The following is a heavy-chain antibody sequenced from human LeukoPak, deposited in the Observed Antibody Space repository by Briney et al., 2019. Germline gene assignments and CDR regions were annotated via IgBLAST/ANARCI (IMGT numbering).Heavy chain of an antibody. CDR1: GGSISNYY. CDR2: IYYSGSP. J-gene: IGHJ5*02. CDR3: ARVDGSGTYDVWFDP. Sequence: SETLSLTCTVSGGSISNYYWSWIRQPDGRGLEWIAYIYYSGSPYYNPSLKSRVTISVDRSKNQFSLRLSSVTAADTAMYYCARVDGSGTYDVWFDPWGQGTLVTVSS. V-gene: IGHV4-59*12. D-gene: IGHD3-10*01.